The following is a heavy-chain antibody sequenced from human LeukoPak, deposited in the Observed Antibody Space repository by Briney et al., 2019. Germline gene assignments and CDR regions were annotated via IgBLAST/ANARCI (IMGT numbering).Heavy chain of an antibody. Sequence: SETLSLTCSVSGSMYNYYWSWIRQPPGKGLEWIGYIHYNGITNYNPSLESRVTMSLDTSENQVYLKLNSVTAADTAVYYCARHISSGGTYAHFDYWGQGTLVTVSS. V-gene: IGHV4-59*08. CDR3: ARHISSGGTYAHFDY. CDR1: GSMYNYY. D-gene: IGHD1-26*01. CDR2: IHYNGIT. J-gene: IGHJ4*02.